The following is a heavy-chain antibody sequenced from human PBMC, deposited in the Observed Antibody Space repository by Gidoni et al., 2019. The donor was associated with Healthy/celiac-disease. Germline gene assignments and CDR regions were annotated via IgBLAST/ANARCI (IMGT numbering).Heavy chain of an antibody. J-gene: IGHJ4*02. D-gene: IGHD3-9*01. Sequence: QVQLVESGGGVVQPGRSLRLSCAASGFTFSSYGMHWVRQAPGKGLEWVAVISYDGSNKYYADSVKGRFTISRDNSKNTLYLQMNSLRAEDTAVYYCAKSYDILTGSDYWGQGTLVTVSS. CDR1: GFTFSSYG. CDR2: ISYDGSNK. V-gene: IGHV3-30*18. CDR3: AKSYDILTGSDY.